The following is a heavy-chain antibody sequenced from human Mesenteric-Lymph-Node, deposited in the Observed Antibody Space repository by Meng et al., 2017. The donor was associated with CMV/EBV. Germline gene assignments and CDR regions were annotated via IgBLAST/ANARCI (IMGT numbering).Heavy chain of an antibody. CDR2: VYYSGST. CDR1: GGPISSSSYY. D-gene: IGHD4/OR15-4a*01. J-gene: IGHJ6*02. Sequence: SETLSLTCTVPGGPISSSSYYWGWIRQPPGKGLEWIGSVYYSGSTYYNPSLKSRVTISVDTSKNQFSLNLSSVTAADTAVYYCARDSTMGYYYGMDVWGQGTTVTVSS. CDR3: ARDSTMGYYYGMDV. V-gene: IGHV4-39*07.